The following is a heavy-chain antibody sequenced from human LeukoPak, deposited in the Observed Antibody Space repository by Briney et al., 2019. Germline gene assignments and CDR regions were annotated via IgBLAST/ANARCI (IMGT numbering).Heavy chain of an antibody. CDR2: ISGSSSYI. CDR3: ASLSRWSVDY. V-gene: IGHV3-21*01. D-gene: IGHD6-13*01. CDR1: GFTFSSYT. Sequence: GGSLRLSCAASGFTFSSYTMNWVRQAPGKGLEWVSSISGSSSYIYYADSVKGRFTISRDNAKNSLYLQMNSLRAEDTAVYYCASLSRWSVDYWGQGTLVTVSS. J-gene: IGHJ4*02.